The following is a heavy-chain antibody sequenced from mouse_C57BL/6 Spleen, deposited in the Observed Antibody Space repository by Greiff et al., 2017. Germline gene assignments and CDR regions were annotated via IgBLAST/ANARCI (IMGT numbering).Heavy chain of an antibody. CDR3: ARRGGGLAGAWFAY. Sequence: QVQLQQSGAELVRPGTSVKVSCKASGYAFTNYLIEWVKQRPGQGLEWIGVINPGSGGTNYNEKFKGKATLTADKSSSTAYMQLSSLTSEDSAVYFCARRGGGLAGAWFAYWGQGTLVTVSA. D-gene: IGHD6-1*01. CDR2: INPGSGGT. V-gene: IGHV1-54*01. CDR1: GYAFTNYL. J-gene: IGHJ3*01.